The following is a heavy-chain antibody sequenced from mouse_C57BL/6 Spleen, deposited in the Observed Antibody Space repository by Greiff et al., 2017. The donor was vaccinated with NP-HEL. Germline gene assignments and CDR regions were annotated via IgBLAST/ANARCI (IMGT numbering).Heavy chain of an antibody. CDR1: GFSLTSYG. V-gene: IGHV2-2*01. CDR2: IWRGGGT. Sequence: QVQLKQSGPGLVQPSPSLSITCTASGFSLTSYGVHWVRQSPGQGLEWLGVIWRGGGTDYYAAFFYSLSTCTDNSTCQVFVKRNSLQADDPAIYYCARRLGGGYAMDYWGQGTSVTVSS. CDR3: ARRLGGGYAMDY. D-gene: IGHD2-4*01. J-gene: IGHJ4*01.